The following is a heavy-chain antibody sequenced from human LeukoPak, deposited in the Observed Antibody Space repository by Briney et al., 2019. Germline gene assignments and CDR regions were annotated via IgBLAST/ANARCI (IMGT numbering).Heavy chain of an antibody. Sequence: SETLSLTCAVSGYSISSGYYWGWIRQAPGGGLEWIGNFYQSGSTYYNPSLKSRVTISVDTSENQLSARLCTLTAQDPALYYCGRQGSGVTTTDYWGQGILVTVSS. CDR1: GYSISSGYY. V-gene: IGHV4-38-2*01. D-gene: IGHD3-10*01. CDR2: FYQSGST. J-gene: IGHJ4*02. CDR3: GRQGSGVTTTDY.